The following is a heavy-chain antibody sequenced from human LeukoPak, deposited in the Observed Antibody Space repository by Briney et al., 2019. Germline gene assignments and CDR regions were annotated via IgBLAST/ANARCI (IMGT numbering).Heavy chain of an antibody. CDR1: GFTFRNCA. V-gene: IGHV1-58*02. CDR3: AADPGMITSHFEY. CDR2: IVVGSGNT. J-gene: IGHJ4*02. Sequence: SVKVSCKASGFTFRNCAMQWVRQARGQRLEWIGWIVVGSGNTNYAQKFQERVTITRDMSTNTAYMELSSLRSDDTAVYYCAADPGMITSHFEYWAQGTLVTVSS. D-gene: IGHD3-16*01.